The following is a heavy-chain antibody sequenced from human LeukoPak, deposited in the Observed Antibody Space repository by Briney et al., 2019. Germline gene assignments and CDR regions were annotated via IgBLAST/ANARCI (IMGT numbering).Heavy chain of an antibody. V-gene: IGHV3-66*02. D-gene: IGHD3-22*01. Sequence: GGSLRLSCAASGFTVSNNHIIWVRQAPGKGLEWVSVIFSGGSTYFADSVKGRFTISRDNSKNTLYLQMNSLRAEDTAVYYCARGGYTNYFDSSGYYYEYGDYWGQGTLVTVSS. CDR2: IFSGGST. CDR1: GFTVSNNH. J-gene: IGHJ4*02. CDR3: ARGGYTNYFDSSGYYYEYGDY.